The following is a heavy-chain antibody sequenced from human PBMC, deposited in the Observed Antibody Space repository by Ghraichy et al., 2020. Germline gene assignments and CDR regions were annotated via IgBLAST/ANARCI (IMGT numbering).Heavy chain of an antibody. Sequence: GGSLRLSCAASGFTFSSYGMNWVRQAPGKGLEWLSYISPSTTIYYADSVKGRFTISRDNAKTSLYLQMNSLRAEDTAVYYCATLLGVWGLDVWGQGTTVTVSS. CDR2: ISPSTTI. CDR3: ATLLGVWGLDV. D-gene: IGHD3-16*01. CDR1: GFTFSSYG. J-gene: IGHJ6*02. V-gene: IGHV3-48*01.